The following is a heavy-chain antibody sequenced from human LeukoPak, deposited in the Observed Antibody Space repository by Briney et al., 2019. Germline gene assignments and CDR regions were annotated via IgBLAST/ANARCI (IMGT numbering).Heavy chain of an antibody. D-gene: IGHD1-26*01. CDR1: GGSISGHY. CDR3: GRGGHYFDP. CDR2: ISDSGST. V-gene: IGHV4-59*11. Sequence: PSETLSLTCVVSGGSISGHYWSWIRQPPGEGLEWIGYISDSGSTTYNPSLESRVTILVDTSKKQFSLKLRAVTAADTAVYFCGRGGHYFDPWGQGTLVIVSS. J-gene: IGHJ5*02.